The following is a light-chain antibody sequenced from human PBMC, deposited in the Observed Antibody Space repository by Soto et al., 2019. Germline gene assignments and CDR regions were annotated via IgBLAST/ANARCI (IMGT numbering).Light chain of an antibody. CDR3: HQANSFPRT. CDR2: AAS. J-gene: IGKJ3*01. Sequence: DIQMTQSPSYVSASVGDRVTITCRASQGIRSWLGWYQQNPGKAPKLLIYAASRLQSGVPSRFSGRGSGTEFTLTISSLQPEDFATYYCHQANSFPRTFGPGTKVDIK. CDR1: QGIRSW. V-gene: IGKV1-12*01.